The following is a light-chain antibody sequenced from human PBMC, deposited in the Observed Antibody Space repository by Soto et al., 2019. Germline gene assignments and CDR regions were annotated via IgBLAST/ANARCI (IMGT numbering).Light chain of an antibody. CDR2: RAS. V-gene: IGKV3-20*01. Sequence: EIVLTQSPGTLSLSPGETATLSCRASQSINNNFLAWDQQRPGQAPRLLIFRASNRASGIPDRFRGSGSGTDFTLTITRLEPEDFAVYYCQQYTNAPRTFGQGTKVEIK. J-gene: IGKJ1*01. CDR3: QQYTNAPRT. CDR1: QSINNNF.